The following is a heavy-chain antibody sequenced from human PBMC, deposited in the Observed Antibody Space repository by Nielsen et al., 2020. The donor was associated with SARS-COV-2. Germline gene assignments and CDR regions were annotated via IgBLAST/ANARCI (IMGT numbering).Heavy chain of an antibody. CDR2: ISYDGSNK. V-gene: IGHV3-30*18. Sequence: GGSLRLSCPASGFTFSSYGMHWVRQAPGKGLEWVAVISYDGSNKYYADSVKGRFTISRDNSKNTLYLQMNSLRAEDTAVYYCAKDRGGSGWYLEDYWGQGTLVTVSS. J-gene: IGHJ4*02. D-gene: IGHD6-19*01. CDR3: AKDRGGSGWYLEDY. CDR1: GFTFSSYG.